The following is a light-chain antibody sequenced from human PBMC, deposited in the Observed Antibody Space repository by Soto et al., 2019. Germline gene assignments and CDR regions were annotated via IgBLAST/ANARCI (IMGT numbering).Light chain of an antibody. CDR2: QAS. Sequence: RSTLSASVGDRVTITCRANQSISTWLAWYQQKPGKAPNLLIYQASRLESGVPSRFSGGGSGTEFALTISSLQPDDFATYYCQEYNTYSRTFGQGTKVDIK. CDR1: QSISTW. J-gene: IGKJ1*01. V-gene: IGKV1-5*03. CDR3: QEYNTYSRT.